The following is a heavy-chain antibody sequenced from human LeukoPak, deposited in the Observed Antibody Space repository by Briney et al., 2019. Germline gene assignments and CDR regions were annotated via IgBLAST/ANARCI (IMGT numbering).Heavy chain of an antibody. CDR1: GFSFSGIRLSDLY. CDR2: IRNKANSYTT. Sequence: GGSLTLSCAASGFSFSGIRLSDLYMAWVRQAPGKGLEWVGRIRNKANSYTTEYAPSVRGRFSISGDDSRASLFLHMSSLTTEDTAVYYCVISDVVGRDEYFDPRGQGTLVTVSS. V-gene: IGHV3-72*01. J-gene: IGHJ5*02. CDR3: VISDVVGRDEYFDP. D-gene: IGHD5-24*01.